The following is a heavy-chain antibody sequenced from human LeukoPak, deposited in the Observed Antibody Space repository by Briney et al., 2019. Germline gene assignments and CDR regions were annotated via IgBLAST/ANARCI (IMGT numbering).Heavy chain of an antibody. V-gene: IGHV3-23*01. D-gene: IGHD3-16*01. CDR1: GFTFTNYA. CDR3: AKGDQIDL. J-gene: IGHJ5*02. CDR2: VTGPGDTT. Sequence: GGSLRLSCATSGFTFTNYAMNWVRQAPGKGLEWVSAVTGPGDTTYYADSVKGRFFMSREDSKTTVYLQMNSLRAEDNAIYYCAKGDQIDLWGQGTLVTVSS.